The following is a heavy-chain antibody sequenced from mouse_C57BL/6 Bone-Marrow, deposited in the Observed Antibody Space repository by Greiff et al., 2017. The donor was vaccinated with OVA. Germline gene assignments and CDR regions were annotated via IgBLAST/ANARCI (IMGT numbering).Heavy chain of an antibody. D-gene: IGHD1-1*01. J-gene: IGHJ3*01. CDR3: ARGRVYYYGSTWFAY. V-gene: IGHV1-78*01. CDR1: GYTFTDHT. CDR2: IYPRDGST. Sequence: VQLQQSDAELVKPGASVKISCKVSGYTFTDHTIHWMKQRPEQGLEWIGYIYPRDGSTKYNEKFKGKATLTADKSSSTAYMQLNSLTSEDSAVYVCARGRVYYYGSTWFAYWGQGTLVTVSA.